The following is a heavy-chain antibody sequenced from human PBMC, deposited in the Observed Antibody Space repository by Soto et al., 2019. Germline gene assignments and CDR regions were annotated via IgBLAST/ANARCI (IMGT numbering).Heavy chain of an antibody. CDR1: GFSLNTAGGG. J-gene: IGHJ6*02. V-gene: IGHV2-5*01. D-gene: IGHD7-27*01. Sequence: SGPTLVNPTHTVTLTCTLSGFSLNTAGGGVVWIRQPPGKALEWLALIYWNDDKRYSPSLNNRLTITEDTSRKQVVLTMTNVAPDDTGTYYCAHRPNWGINGLGAWGQGTTVTVSS. CDR3: AHRPNWGINGLGA. CDR2: IYWNDDK.